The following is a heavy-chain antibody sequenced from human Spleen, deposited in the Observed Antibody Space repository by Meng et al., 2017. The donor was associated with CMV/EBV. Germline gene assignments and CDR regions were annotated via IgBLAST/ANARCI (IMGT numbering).Heavy chain of an antibody. D-gene: IGHD7-27*01. J-gene: IGHJ4*02. CDR3: ASVPLGY. CDR2: INHSGST. V-gene: IGHV4-34*01. Sequence: PLSLTCAVYGGSFSGYYWSWIRQPPGKGLEWIGEINHSGSTNYNPSLKSRVTISVDTSKNQFSLKLSSVTAADTAVYYCASVPLGYWGQGTLVTVSS. CDR1: GGSFSGYY.